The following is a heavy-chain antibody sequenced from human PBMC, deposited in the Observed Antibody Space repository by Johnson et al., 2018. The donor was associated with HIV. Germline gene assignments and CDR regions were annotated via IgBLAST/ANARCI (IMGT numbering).Heavy chain of an antibody. CDR1: GFTFSNYD. CDR2: IGSLGDT. Sequence: VQLVESGGALVKPGGSLRLSCAASGFTFSNYDMHWLRQPIGRRLEWVSGIGSLGDTYYADSVKGRFTISRDNSKNTLFLQMNSLRPEDTSVYYCAKDRYGGSYPDAFDIWGQGTMVTVSS. CDR3: AKDRYGGSYPDAFDI. J-gene: IGHJ3*02. D-gene: IGHD1-26*01. V-gene: IGHV3-13*01.